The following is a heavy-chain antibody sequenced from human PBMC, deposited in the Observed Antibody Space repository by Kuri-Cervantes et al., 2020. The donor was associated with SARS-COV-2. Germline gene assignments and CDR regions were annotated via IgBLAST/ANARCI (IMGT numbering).Heavy chain of an antibody. J-gene: IGHJ6*03. CDR1: GYTFTGYY. CDR3: ARDPTVTTSTYYYYYYMDV. Sequence: ASVKVSCKASGYTFTGYYMHWVRQAPGQGLEWMGIINPSGGSTSYAQKFQGRVTMTRDTSTSTVYMELSSLRSEDTAVYYCARDPTVTTSTYYYYYYMDVWGKGTTVTVSS. D-gene: IGHD4-11*01. V-gene: IGHV1-46*03. CDR2: INPSGGST.